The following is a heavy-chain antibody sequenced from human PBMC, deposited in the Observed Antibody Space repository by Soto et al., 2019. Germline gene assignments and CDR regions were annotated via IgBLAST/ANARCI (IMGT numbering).Heavy chain of an antibody. CDR2: INPNRGGT. J-gene: IGHJ4*02. D-gene: IGHD3-10*01. Sequence: QVQLVQSGAEVKKPGASVKVSCKASGYTFTGYYMHWVRQAPGQGLEWMGWINPNRGGTNYAQKFQGWVTMTRDTSISTAYMELSRLRSDDTAVYYCARGVYYGSGSPLDYWGQGTLVTVSS. CDR1: GYTFTGYY. CDR3: ARGVYYGSGSPLDY. V-gene: IGHV1-2*04.